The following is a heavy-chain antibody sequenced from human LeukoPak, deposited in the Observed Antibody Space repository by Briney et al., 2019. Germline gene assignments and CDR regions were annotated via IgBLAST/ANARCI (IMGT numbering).Heavy chain of an antibody. D-gene: IGHD4-17*01. CDR3: AKDLASGYTVTTSDY. CDR2: IYSGGST. J-gene: IGHJ4*02. V-gene: IGHV3-53*04. Sequence: GGSLRLSCAASGFTVSSNYMSWVRQAPGKGLEWVSVIYSGGSTYYADSVKGRFTISRHNSKNTLYLQMNSLRAEDTAVYYCAKDLASGYTVTTSDYWGQGTLVTVSS. CDR1: GFTVSSNY.